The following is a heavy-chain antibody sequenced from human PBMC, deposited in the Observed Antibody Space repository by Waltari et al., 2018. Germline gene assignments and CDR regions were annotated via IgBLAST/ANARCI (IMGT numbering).Heavy chain of an antibody. CDR3: ARGGRGIAAAGTSEFWGY. CDR1: SDYG. D-gene: IGHD6-13*01. V-gene: IGHV3-33*01. Sequence: SDYGMHWVRQAPGKGLEWVAVIWFDGSNKYYSGSVKGRFTVSRDNSKNILYLQMNSLRAEDTAVYYCARGGRGIAAAGTSEFWGYWGQGTLVTVSS. J-gene: IGHJ4*02. CDR2: IWFDGSNK.